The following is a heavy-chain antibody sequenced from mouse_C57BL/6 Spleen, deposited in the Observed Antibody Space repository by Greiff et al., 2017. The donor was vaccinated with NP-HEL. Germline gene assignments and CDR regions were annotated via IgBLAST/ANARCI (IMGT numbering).Heavy chain of an antibody. J-gene: IGHJ4*01. CDR3: ARQRRGDAMDY. Sequence: EVKLVESGGGLVKPGGSLKLSCAASGFTFSSYTMSWVRQTPEKRLEWVATISGGGGNTYYPDSVKGRFTISSDNAKNTLYLQMSSQRSEDTALYYCARQRRGDAMDYWGQGTSVTVSS. CDR2: ISGGGGNT. D-gene: IGHD1-2*01. V-gene: IGHV5-9*01. CDR1: GFTFSSYT.